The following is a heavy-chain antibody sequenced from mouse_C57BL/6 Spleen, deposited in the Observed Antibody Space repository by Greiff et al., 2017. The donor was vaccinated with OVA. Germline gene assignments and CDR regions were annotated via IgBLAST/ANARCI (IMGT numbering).Heavy chain of an antibody. CDR2: IDPANGNT. Sequence: EVQLQQSVAELVRPGASVKLSCTASGFNIKNTYMHWVKQRPEQGLEWIGRIDPANGNTKYAPKFQGKATITADTSSKPAYLQLSSLTSEDTAIYYCARYGYYGSSWVDYWGQGTTLTVSS. J-gene: IGHJ2*01. CDR1: GFNIKNTY. V-gene: IGHV14-3*01. CDR3: ARYGYYGSSWVDY. D-gene: IGHD1-1*01.